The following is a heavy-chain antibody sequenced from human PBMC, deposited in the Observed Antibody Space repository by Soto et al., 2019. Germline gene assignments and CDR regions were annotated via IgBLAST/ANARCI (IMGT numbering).Heavy chain of an antibody. D-gene: IGHD6-6*01. Sequence: SETLCLTWTVSCGSISSSSYYRGCIRQPPGKGLEWIGSIYYSGSTYYNPSLKSRVTISVDTSKNQFSLKLSSVTAADTAVYYWARHMTSIADTWFDPWGQGTLVTVSS. CDR1: CGSISSSSYY. CDR3: ARHMTSIADTWFDP. V-gene: IGHV4-39*01. J-gene: IGHJ5*02. CDR2: IYYSGST.